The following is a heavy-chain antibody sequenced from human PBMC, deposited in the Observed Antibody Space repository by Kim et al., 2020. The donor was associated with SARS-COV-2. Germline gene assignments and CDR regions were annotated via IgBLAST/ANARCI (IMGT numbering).Heavy chain of an antibody. CDR3: GGWTSDARYYFDF. Sequence: GESLKISCKCSGYTFTKYWIGWVRQMPGKGLEWVGIIYPGDSDTRYNPAFQGLVTNSDEKSINTAYVQRSLIKASAPGIYYCGGWTSDARYYFDFWAQGT. V-gene: IGHV5-51*01. J-gene: IGHJ4*02. CDR1: GYTFTKYW. CDR2: IYPGDSDT.